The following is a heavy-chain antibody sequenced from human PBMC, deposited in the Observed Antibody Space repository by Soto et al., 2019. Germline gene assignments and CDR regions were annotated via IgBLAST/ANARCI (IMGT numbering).Heavy chain of an antibody. Sequence: SLNVSCKASGGTFSSYAISWVRQAPGQGLEWMGVIIRIFGTANYAQKFQGRVTITSDEYTSTAYMELSSLRSEDTAVYYCARDKKNYHYYAWGSYYTXWGQGTLVTVSX. J-gene: IGHJ4*02. CDR2: IIRIFGTA. V-gene: IGHV1-69*13. CDR1: GGTFSSYA. D-gene: IGHD3-10*01. CDR3: ARDKKNYHYYAWGSYYTX.